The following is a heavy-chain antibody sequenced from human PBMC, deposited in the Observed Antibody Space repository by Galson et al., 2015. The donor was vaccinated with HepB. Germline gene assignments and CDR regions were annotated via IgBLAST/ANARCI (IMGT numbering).Heavy chain of an antibody. V-gene: IGHV1-69*13. J-gene: IGHJ4*02. CDR1: GGTFNSFS. Sequence: SVKVSCKASGGTFNSFSISWVRQAPGQGLEWMAGIIPVFGLPKYAQKFLGRVTIGADESSRTVYMELNSLTSEDTAVYYCAREIHYEGEWDQGTLVTVSS. CDR3: AREIHYEGE. CDR2: IIPVFGLP. D-gene: IGHD3-22*01.